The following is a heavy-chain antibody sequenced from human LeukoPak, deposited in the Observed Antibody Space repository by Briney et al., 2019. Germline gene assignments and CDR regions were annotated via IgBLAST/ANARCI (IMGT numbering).Heavy chain of an antibody. CDR3: AARLHYYDSSGYHH. J-gene: IGHJ4*02. CDR1: GFTFTSSA. D-gene: IGHD3-22*01. CDR2: IVVGSGST. V-gene: IGHV1-58*02. Sequence: ASVKVSCKASGFTFTSSAMQWVRQARGQRLEWTGWIVVGSGSTNYAQKFQERVTITRDMSTSTAYMELSSLRSEDTAVYYCAARLHYYDSSGYHHWGQGTLVTVSS.